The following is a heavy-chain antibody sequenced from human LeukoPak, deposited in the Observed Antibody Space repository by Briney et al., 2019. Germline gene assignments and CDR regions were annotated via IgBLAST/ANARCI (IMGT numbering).Heavy chain of an antibody. CDR2: ISGSGGST. V-gene: IGHV3-23*01. CDR1: GFTFRSYA. CDR3: ARSPLLGYFDY. D-gene: IGHD7-27*01. J-gene: IGHJ4*02. Sequence: GGSLRLSCAASGFTFRSYAMSWVRKVPGKGLNGVSGISGSGGSTYFADSVKGRFTISRDNSKNTLYLQMNSLRAEDTAVYNCARSPLLGYFDYWGQGTLVTVSS.